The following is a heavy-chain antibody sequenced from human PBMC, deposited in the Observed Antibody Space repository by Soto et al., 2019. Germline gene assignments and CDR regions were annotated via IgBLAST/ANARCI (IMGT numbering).Heavy chain of an antibody. CDR3: ARVGRYCSGGSCYRSIDAFDI. Sequence: LSLTCTVSGGSISSYYWSWIRQPPGKGLEWIGYIYYSGSTNYNPSLKSRVTISVDTSKNQFSLKLSSVTAADTAVYYCARVGRYCSGGSCYRSIDAFDIWGQGTMVTVSS. D-gene: IGHD2-15*01. J-gene: IGHJ3*02. V-gene: IGHV4-59*01. CDR1: GGSISSYY. CDR2: IYYSGST.